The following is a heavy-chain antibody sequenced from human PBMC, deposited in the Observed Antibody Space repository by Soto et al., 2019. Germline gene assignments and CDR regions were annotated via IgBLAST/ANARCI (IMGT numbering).Heavy chain of an antibody. Sequence: QVQLVQSGDEVRKPGSSVKVSCKXXXXXFVNYGIAWVRQAPGQGLEWMGWISPYSGNTHYASKVQGRLTMTTDTSTSTAYMDQTSLTSAXXXXXXXXXXXXXXXXXXQDXWGQGATVSVSS. V-gene: IGHV1-18*01. CDR2: ISPYSGNT. CDR1: XXXFVNYG. CDR3: XXXXXXXXXXXQDX. J-gene: IGHJ6*02.